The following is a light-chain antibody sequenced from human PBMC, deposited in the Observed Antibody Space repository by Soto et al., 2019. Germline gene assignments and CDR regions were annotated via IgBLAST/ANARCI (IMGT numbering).Light chain of an antibody. CDR2: GSS. V-gene: IGKV3-15*01. CDR3: QQYNDWPRT. J-gene: IGKJ5*01. CDR1: QSLSNN. Sequence: IVLTESPCTLSLSPGERVTLSCRASQSLSNNIYLAWYQQKPGQAPRLLIYGSSTRATGVPPRFSGSASGTEFTLTISSLQSEDFGVYYCQQYNDWPRTFGQGTRLDI.